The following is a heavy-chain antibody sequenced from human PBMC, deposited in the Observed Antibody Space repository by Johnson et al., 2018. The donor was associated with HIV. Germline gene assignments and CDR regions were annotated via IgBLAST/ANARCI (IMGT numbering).Heavy chain of an antibody. V-gene: IGHV3-38-3*01. CDR2: ISGGST. D-gene: IGHD3-22*01. J-gene: IGHJ3*02. CDR1: GFTFSSYW. CDR3: TTDLGYYDSSGDAFDI. Sequence: VQLVESGGVVVQPGGSLRLSCAASGFTFSSYWMSWVRQAPGKGLEWVSSISGGSTYYADSRKGRFTISRDNSKNTLYLQMNSLKTEDTAVYYCTTDLGYYDSSGDAFDIWGQGTMVTVSA.